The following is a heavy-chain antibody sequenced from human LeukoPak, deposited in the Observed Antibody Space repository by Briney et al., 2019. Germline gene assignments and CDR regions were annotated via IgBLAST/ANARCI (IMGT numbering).Heavy chain of an antibody. Sequence: GGSLRLSCAASGFTFSSYWMSWVRQAPGKGLEWVASIKQDGSEKYYVDSVKGRFTISRDNAKNSLYPQMNSLRAEDAAVYYCAREYSGSYSDAFDIWCQGTMVTVSS. D-gene: IGHD1-26*01. CDR2: IKQDGSEK. J-gene: IGHJ3*02. CDR1: GFTFSSYW. CDR3: AREYSGSYSDAFDI. V-gene: IGHV3-7*01.